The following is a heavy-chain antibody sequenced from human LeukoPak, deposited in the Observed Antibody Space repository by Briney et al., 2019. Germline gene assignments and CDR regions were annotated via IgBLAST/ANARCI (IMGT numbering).Heavy chain of an antibody. Sequence: SETLSLTCTASGYSISSGYYWGWIRQPPGKGLEWIGSIYHSGSTYYNPSLKSRVTISVDTSKNQFSLKLSSVTAADTALYYCARDLGSGYMDVWGKGTTVTVSS. J-gene: IGHJ6*03. CDR2: IYHSGST. CDR1: GYSISSGYY. V-gene: IGHV4-38-2*02. CDR3: ARDLGSGYMDV. D-gene: IGHD7-27*01.